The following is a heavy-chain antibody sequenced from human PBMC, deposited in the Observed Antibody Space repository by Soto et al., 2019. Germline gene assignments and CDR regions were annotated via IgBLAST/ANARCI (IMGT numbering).Heavy chain of an antibody. J-gene: IGHJ6*02. CDR1: GGSISNGGYY. CDR2: IYYSGST. D-gene: IGHD6-19*01. V-gene: IGHV4-31*03. Sequence: PSETLSLTCTVSGGSISNGGYYWSWIRQDPGKGLEWIGYIYYSGSTYYNPSLKSRITISVDTSKNQFSLKLRSVTAADTAVYYCARDRYSSQVHYCYGMDVWGQGTTVTVSS. CDR3: ARDRYSSQVHYCYGMDV.